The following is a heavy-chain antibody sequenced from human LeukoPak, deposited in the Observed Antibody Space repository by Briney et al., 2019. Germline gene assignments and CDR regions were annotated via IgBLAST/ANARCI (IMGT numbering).Heavy chain of an antibody. J-gene: IGHJ4*02. V-gene: IGHV1-69*05. CDR1: GGTFSSYA. D-gene: IGHD3-22*01. CDR2: IIPIFGTA. CDR3: ARAITYYYDSSGYPSFDN. Sequence: SSVKVSCKASGGTFSSYAISWVRQAPGQGLEWVGRIIPIFGTANYAQKFQGRVTITTDESTSTAYMELSSLTSEDTAVYYCARAITYYYDSSGYPSFDNWGQGTLVTVSS.